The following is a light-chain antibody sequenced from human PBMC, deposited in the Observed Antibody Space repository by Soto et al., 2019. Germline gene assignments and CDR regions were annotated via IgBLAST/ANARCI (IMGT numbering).Light chain of an antibody. CDR1: SGHSSYA. J-gene: IGLJ3*02. V-gene: IGLV4-69*01. Sequence: QPVLTQSPSASASLGASVKLTCTLSSGHSSYAIAWHQQQPEKGPRYLMKLNSDGSHSKGDGIPDRFSGSSSGAERYLTISSLQSEDEADYYCQTWGTGFWGFGGGTKVTVL. CDR2: LNSDGSH. CDR3: QTWGTGFWG.